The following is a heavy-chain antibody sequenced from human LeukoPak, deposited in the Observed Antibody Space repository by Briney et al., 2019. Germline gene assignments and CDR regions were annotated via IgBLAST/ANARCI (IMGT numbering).Heavy chain of an antibody. V-gene: IGHV3-9*01. CDR3: ASEGGYCGGDCYKDY. D-gene: IGHD2-21*02. CDR2: INWNSGSK. CDR1: GFTFDDYA. Sequence: PGRSLRLSCAASGFTFDDYAIHWVRQAPGKGLEWVSGINWNSGSKHYADSVKGRFTISRDNAKNSLYLQMNSLRAEDTAVYYCASEGGYCGGDCYKDYWGQGTLVTVSS. J-gene: IGHJ4*02.